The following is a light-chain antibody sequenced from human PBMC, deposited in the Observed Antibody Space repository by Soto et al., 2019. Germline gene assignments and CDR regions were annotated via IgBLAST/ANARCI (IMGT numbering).Light chain of an antibody. Sequence: EIVLPQSPGTLSLSPGERATLSCRASQSVSSSYLAWYQQKPGQAPRLLIYGASSRATGIPDRFSGSGSGTNFTLTISRLEPEDFAVYYCQQYGSSPLYTFGEGTTVEIK. V-gene: IGKV3-20*01. CDR3: QQYGSSPLYT. CDR1: QSVSSSY. CDR2: GAS. J-gene: IGKJ2*01.